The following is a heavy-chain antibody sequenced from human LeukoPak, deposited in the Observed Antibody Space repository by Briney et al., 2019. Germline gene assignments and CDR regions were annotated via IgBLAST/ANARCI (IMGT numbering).Heavy chain of an antibody. D-gene: IGHD3-10*01. CDR1: GFTFSSYA. J-gene: IGHJ4*02. V-gene: IGHV3-23*01. Sequence: SGGSLRLSCAASGFTFSSYAMSWVRQAPGKGLEWVSAISGSGGSTYYADSVKGRFTISRDISKDTLYLQLNSLRVEDTAVYYCAKDSHRTGSYSGTYPYYFDYWGQGTLVSVSS. CDR2: ISGSGGST. CDR3: AKDSHRTGSYSGTYPYYFDY.